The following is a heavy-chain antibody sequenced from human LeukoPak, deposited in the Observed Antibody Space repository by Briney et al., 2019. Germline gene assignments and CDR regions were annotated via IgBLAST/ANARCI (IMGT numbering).Heavy chain of an antibody. CDR1: GGTFSSYA. D-gene: IGHD5-24*01. CDR3: ARGMATLNWFDP. J-gene: IGHJ5*02. V-gene: IGHV1-69*04. Sequence: SVKVSCKASGGTFSSYAISWVRQAPGQGLEWMGRIIPILGIANYAQKFQGRVTITADKSTSTAYMELSSLRSEDTAVYYCARGMATLNWFDPWGQGTLVTVSS. CDR2: IIPILGIA.